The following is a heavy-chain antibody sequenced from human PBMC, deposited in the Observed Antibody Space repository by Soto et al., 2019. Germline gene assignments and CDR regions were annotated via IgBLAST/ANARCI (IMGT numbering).Heavy chain of an antibody. J-gene: IGHJ5*02. CDR2: ISGSGGST. CDR1: GFSFSDYP. D-gene: IGHD3-9*01. V-gene: IGHV3-23*04. Sequence: VQLVESGGGLVQPGGSLRLSCAASGFSFSDYPMNWVRQAPGKGLEWVSAISGSGGSTYYADSVKGRFTISRDNSKNTLYLQMNSLRAEDTAVYYCAKQYDILTGYYPTWGQGTLVTVSS. CDR3: AKQYDILTGYYPT.